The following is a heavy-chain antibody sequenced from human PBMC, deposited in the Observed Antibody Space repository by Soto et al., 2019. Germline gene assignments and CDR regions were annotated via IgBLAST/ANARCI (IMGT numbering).Heavy chain of an antibody. V-gene: IGHV1-18*01. CDR3: ARVRGRFLEWLLYGSYGMDV. J-gene: IGHJ6*02. D-gene: IGHD3-3*01. CDR2: ISAYNGNT. CDR1: GYTFTSYG. Sequence: QVQLVQSGAEVKKPGASVKVSCKASGYTFTSYGISWVRQAPGQGLEWMGWISAYNGNTNYAQKLQGRVTMTTDTSTSTAYMELRSLRSDDTAVYYCARVRGRFLEWLLYGSYGMDVWGQGTTVTVSS.